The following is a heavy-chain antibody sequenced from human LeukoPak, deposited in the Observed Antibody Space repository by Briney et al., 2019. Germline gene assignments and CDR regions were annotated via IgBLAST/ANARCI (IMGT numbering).Heavy chain of an antibody. CDR3: ARGIGFGLSPDAFDI. J-gene: IGHJ3*02. CDR2: ISYIGST. D-gene: IGHD6-25*01. CDR1: GDSMNSHY. Sequence: PSETLSLTCTVSGDSMNSHYWSWIRQPPGKGLEWIGYISYIGSTNYNPSLKSRVTISVDTSKNQFSLKLSSVTAADTAVYYCARGIGFGLSPDAFDIWGQGTMVTVSS. V-gene: IGHV4-59*11.